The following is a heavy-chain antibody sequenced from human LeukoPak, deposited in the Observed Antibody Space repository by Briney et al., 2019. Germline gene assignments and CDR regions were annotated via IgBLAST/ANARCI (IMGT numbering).Heavy chain of an antibody. CDR2: IYPGDSDT. Sequence: GESLKISCKGSGYSFTSYWIGWVRQMPGKGLEWMGIIYPGDSDTRYAPSFQIAVTISADKSISTAYLQWSSLKASDTAMYYCARMEVVAAAGWFDPWGQGTLVTVSS. V-gene: IGHV5-51*01. D-gene: IGHD6-13*01. J-gene: IGHJ5*02. CDR1: GYSFTSYW. CDR3: ARMEVVAAAGWFDP.